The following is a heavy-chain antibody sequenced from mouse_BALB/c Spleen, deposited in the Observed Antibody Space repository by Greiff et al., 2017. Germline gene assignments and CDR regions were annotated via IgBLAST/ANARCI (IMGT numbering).Heavy chain of an antibody. V-gene: IGHV1S56*01. Sequence: QVQLKESAAELARPGASVKMSCKASGYTFTSYTMHLVKQRPGQGLEWIGWIYPGDGSTKYNEKFKGKATLTADKSSSTAYMQLSSLTSENSAVYFCARWGDGYFDYWGQGTTLTVSS. CDR3: ARWGDGYFDY. D-gene: IGHD3-3*01. CDR2: IYPGDGST. J-gene: IGHJ2*01. CDR1: GYTFTSYT.